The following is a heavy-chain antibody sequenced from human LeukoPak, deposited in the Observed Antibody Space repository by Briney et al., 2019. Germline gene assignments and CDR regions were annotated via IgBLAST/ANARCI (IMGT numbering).Heavy chain of an antibody. CDR3: ARGPWNYYDSSGYYY. CDR1: GGSISSSSYY. Sequence: SETLSLTCTVSGGSISSSSYYWGWIRQPPGKGLEWIGEINHSGSTNYNPSLKSRVTISVDTSKNQFSLKLSSVTAADTAVYYCARGPWNYYDSSGYYYWGQGTLVTVSS. CDR2: INHSGST. V-gene: IGHV4-39*07. D-gene: IGHD3-22*01. J-gene: IGHJ4*02.